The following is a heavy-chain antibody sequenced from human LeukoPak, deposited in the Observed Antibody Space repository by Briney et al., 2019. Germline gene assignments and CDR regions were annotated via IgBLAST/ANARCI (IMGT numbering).Heavy chain of an antibody. V-gene: IGHV3-30*18. CDR1: GFTFSSYG. CDR3: AKDLNGIVGATLGYFQY. Sequence: PGGSLRLSCAASGFTFSSYGMHWVRQAPDKGLEWVAVISYDGSNKYYADSVKGRFTISRDNSKNTLYLQMNSLRPEDTAVYYCAKDLNGIVGATLGYFQYWGQGTLVTVSS. CDR2: ISYDGSNK. J-gene: IGHJ1*01. D-gene: IGHD1-26*01.